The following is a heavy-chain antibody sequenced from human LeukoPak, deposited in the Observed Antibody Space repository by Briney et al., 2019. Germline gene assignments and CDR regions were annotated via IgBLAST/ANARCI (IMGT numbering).Heavy chain of an antibody. D-gene: IGHD3-3*01. CDR3: ARGITIFGVVTKGWFDP. J-gene: IGHJ5*02. V-gene: IGHV1-2*02. Sequence: ASVKVPCKASGYTFTGYYMHWVRQAPGQGLEWMGWINPNSGGTNYAQKFQGRVTMTRDTSISTAYMELSRLRSEDTAVYYCARGITIFGVVTKGWFDPWGQGTLVTVSS. CDR1: GYTFTGYY. CDR2: INPNSGGT.